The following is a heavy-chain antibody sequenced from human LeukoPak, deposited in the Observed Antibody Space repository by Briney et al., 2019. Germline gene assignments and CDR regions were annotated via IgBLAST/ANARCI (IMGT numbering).Heavy chain of an antibody. CDR3: ARDWAIAARTNCFDP. CDR1: GYTFISYG. D-gene: IGHD6-6*01. J-gene: IGHJ5*02. V-gene: IGHV1-18*01. Sequence: GASVKVSCKPSGYTFISYGISWVRQAPGQGLEWMGWISAYNGNTKYAQNLQGRVTMTTDTSTTTAYMELRSLRSDDTAVYYCARDWAIAARTNCFDPWGQGTLVTVSS. CDR2: ISAYNGNT.